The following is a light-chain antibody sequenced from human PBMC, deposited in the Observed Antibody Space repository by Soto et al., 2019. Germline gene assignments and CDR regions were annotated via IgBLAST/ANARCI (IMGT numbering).Light chain of an antibody. V-gene: IGKV3-11*01. CDR3: QQRSRWPRDT. Sequence: EVVLTQSPATLSLSPGESATLSCRASQNVGHNLAWYQQTPGQAPRLLIYAASDRATGIPARFRGSGSDTDFTLTITSVEPEDVAVDYCQQRSRWPRDTVGQGTKLEIK. CDR2: AAS. J-gene: IGKJ2*01. CDR1: QNVGHN.